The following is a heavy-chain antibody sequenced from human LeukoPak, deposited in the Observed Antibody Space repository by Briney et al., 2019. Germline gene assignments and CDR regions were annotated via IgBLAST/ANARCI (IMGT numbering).Heavy chain of an antibody. CDR2: INHSGST. D-gene: IGHD3-3*01. Sequence: PSETLSLTCAVYGGSFSGYYWSWIRQPPGKGLEWMGEINHSGSTNYNPSLKSRITISVDTSKHQFSLKLSSVTAADTAVYYCARGRRDFWSGYYTGIWFDPWGQGTLVTVSS. J-gene: IGHJ5*02. CDR1: GGSFSGYY. V-gene: IGHV4-34*01. CDR3: ARGRRDFWSGYYTGIWFDP.